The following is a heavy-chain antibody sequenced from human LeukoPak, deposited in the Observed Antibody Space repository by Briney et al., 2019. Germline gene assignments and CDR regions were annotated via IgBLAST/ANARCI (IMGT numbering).Heavy chain of an antibody. J-gene: IGHJ4*02. Sequence: SETLSLTCTVSGASINSDTYYWGWIRQPPGKGLEWIGTHSHSGSAYYSPSLRSRITMSLDTSENQLSLKLSFVTAADTAVYYCASGYSYSKFDYWGQGTLVTVSS. D-gene: IGHD5-18*01. CDR2: HSHSGSA. V-gene: IGHV4-39*07. CDR1: GASINSDTYY. CDR3: ASGYSYSKFDY.